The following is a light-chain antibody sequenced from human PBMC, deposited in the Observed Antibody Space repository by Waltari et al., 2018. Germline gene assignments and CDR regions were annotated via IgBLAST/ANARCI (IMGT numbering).Light chain of an antibody. CDR3: QQRNTWWT. CDR2: DAS. CDR1: QSVGSH. Sequence: ATPPCRASQSVGSHLAWYQQRPGQAPRLLISDASNRATGIPARFSGSGSETDFTLTISSLEPEDFAVYYCQQRNTWWTFGQGTKVEIK. V-gene: IGKV3-11*01. J-gene: IGKJ1*01.